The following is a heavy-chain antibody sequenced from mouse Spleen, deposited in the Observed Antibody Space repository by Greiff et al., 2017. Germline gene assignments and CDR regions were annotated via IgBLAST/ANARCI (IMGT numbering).Heavy chain of an antibody. J-gene: IGHJ4*01. CDR2: ISSGGSYT. CDR1: GFTFSSYA. Sequence: EVQLVESGGGLVKPGGSLKLSCAASGFTFSSYAMSWVRQTPEKRLEWVATISSGGSYTYYPDSVKGRFTISRDNAKNTLYLQMSSLRSEDTAMYYCARPDGNYAMDYWGQGTSVTVSS. D-gene: IGHD2-1*01. CDR3: ARPDGNYAMDY. V-gene: IGHV5-9-3*01.